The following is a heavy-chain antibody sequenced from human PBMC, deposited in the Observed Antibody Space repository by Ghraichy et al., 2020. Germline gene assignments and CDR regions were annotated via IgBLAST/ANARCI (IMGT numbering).Heavy chain of an antibody. V-gene: IGHV3-74*01. CDR3: ARDVAYSFHH. CDR2: IFSDGSGA. CDR1: GFSISNAW. J-gene: IGHJ1*01. Sequence: GSLRLSCAASGFSISNAWMHWVRQAPGKGLVWVSRIFSDGSGAIYADSVRGRFTISRDNAKSTVYLQMDSLRDDDTAVYYCARDVAYSFHHWGQGTLVTVSS. D-gene: IGHD2-15*01.